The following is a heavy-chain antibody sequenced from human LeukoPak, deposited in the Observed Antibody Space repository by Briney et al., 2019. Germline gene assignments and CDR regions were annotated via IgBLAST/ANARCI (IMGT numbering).Heavy chain of an antibody. CDR1: GFTFSSYG. CDR2: IWYDGSNK. CDR3: AKAERGYCTNGVCEKDY. D-gene: IGHD2-8*01. Sequence: PGRSLRLSCAASGFTFSSYGMHWVRQAPGKGLEWVAVIWYDGSNKYYADYVKGRFTISRDNSKNTLYLQMNSLRAEDTAVYYCAKAERGYCTNGVCEKDYWGQGTLVTVSS. V-gene: IGHV3-33*06. J-gene: IGHJ4*02.